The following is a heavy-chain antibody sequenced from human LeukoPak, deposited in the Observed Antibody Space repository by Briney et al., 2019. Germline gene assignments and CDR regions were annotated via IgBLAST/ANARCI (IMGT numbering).Heavy chain of an antibody. CDR3: AKSLRFLEWLLTPNWFDP. Sequence: GGSLRLSCAASGFTFSSYAMSWVRQAPGEGLEWVSAISGSGGSTYYADSVKGRFTISRDNSKNTLYLQMNSLRAEDTAVYYCAKSLRFLEWLLTPNWFDPWGQGTLVTVSS. J-gene: IGHJ5*02. V-gene: IGHV3-23*01. CDR2: ISGSGGST. D-gene: IGHD3-3*01. CDR1: GFTFSSYA.